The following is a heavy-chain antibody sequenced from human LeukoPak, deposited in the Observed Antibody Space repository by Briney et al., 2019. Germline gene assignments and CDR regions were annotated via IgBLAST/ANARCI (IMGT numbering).Heavy chain of an antibody. CDR2: IYTSGST. D-gene: IGHD6-13*01. CDR1: GGSISSYY. Sequence: SETLSLTCTVSGGSISSYYWSWIRQPAGKGLEWIGRIYTSGSTNYNPSLKSRVTTSVDTSKNQFSLKLSSVTAADTAVYYCAREDFRAAAPDLWGRGTLVTVSS. J-gene: IGHJ2*01. CDR3: AREDFRAAAPDL. V-gene: IGHV4-4*07.